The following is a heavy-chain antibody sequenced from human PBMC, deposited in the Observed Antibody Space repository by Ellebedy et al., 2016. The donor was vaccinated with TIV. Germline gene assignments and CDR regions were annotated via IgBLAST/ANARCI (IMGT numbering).Heavy chain of an antibody. CDR2: IWYDGTNK. J-gene: IGHJ4*02. V-gene: IGHV3-33*08. CDR1: GFTFSNYG. Sequence: GESLKISCAASGFTFSNYGMHWVRQAPGRGLEWVAVIWYDGTNKYYADSVKGRFPISRDNSKNPVSLQMTSLRADDTAVYYCARGPEMAHFDYWGQGTLVTVSS. D-gene: IGHD5-24*01. CDR3: ARGPEMAHFDY.